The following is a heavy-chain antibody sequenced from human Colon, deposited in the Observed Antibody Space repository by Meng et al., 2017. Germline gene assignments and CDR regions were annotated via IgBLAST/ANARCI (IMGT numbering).Heavy chain of an antibody. V-gene: IGHV3-21*06. D-gene: IGHD6-13*01. CDR3: TREISAGYYDY. CDR2: ISSSSGFL. Sequence: GESLKISCAASGFTFSRYTVNWVRQPPGKGLEWVSSISSSSGFLYYADSVQGRFTISRDNAKNSLYLEMISLRVDDIAIYYCTREISAGYYDYWGRGTLVTVSS. CDR1: GFTFSRYT. J-gene: IGHJ4*02.